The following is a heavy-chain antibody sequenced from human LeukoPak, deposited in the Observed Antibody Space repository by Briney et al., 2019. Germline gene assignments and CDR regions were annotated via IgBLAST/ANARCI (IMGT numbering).Heavy chain of an antibody. CDR2: ITGSGGST. J-gene: IGHJ4*02. CDR1: GFTLSSYT. CDR3: AKGISRYRYGGFDY. V-gene: IGHV3-23*01. D-gene: IGHD5-18*01. Sequence: GGSLKLSCAASGFTLSSYTYTMSWVRQAPGKGLEWVTGITGSGGSTYYAVSVKGRFTISRDNAKNSLYLQMNSLRTEDMALYYCAKGISRYRYGGFDYWGQGTLVTVSS.